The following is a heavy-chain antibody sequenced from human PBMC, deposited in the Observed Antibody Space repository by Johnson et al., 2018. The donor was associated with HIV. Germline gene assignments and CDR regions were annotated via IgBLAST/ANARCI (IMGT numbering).Heavy chain of an antibody. Sequence: QVQLVESGGGVVQPWGSLRLSCAASGFTFSSYGMHWVRQAPGKGLEWVAFIRYDGSNKYYADSVKGRFTISRDNSQNTLYLQMNSLRVEDTAVYYCAKDIRLVSAYYDILSGTSFDAFDIWGQGTIVTVSS. CDR3: AKDIRLVSAYYDILSGTSFDAFDI. J-gene: IGHJ3*02. V-gene: IGHV3-30*02. CDR1: GFTFSSYG. CDR2: IRYDGSNK. D-gene: IGHD3-9*01.